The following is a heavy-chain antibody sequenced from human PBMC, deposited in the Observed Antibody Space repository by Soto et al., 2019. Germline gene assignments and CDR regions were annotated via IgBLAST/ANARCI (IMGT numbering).Heavy chain of an antibody. CDR3: ARHAPGLGGEYYFDY. Sequence: SETLSFTCTVSGGSISSSSYYWGWIRQPPGKGLEWIGSIYYSGSTYYNPSLKSRVTISVDTSKNQFSLKLSSVTAADTAVYYCARHAPGLGGEYYFDYWGQGTLVTVSS. CDR2: IYYSGST. J-gene: IGHJ4*02. CDR1: GGSISSSSYY. V-gene: IGHV4-39*01. D-gene: IGHD3-10*01.